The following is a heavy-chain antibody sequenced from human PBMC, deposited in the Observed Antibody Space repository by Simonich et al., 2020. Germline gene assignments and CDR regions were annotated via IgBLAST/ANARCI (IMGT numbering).Heavy chain of an antibody. Sequence: QVQLQESGPGLVKPSETLSLTCTVSGGSISSYYWSWIRQPPGKGLEWIGYINYSGITNHNPPLKSRVTISVDTSKNQFSLKLSSVTAADTAVYYCARLPDYWGQGTLVTVSS. J-gene: IGHJ4*02. V-gene: IGHV4-59*08. CDR1: GGSISSYY. CDR2: INYSGIT. CDR3: ARLPDY.